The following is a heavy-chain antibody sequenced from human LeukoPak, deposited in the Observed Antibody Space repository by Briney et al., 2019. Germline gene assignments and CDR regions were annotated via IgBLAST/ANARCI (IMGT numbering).Heavy chain of an antibody. CDR3: ARSRGPRRVPAAVNFDY. D-gene: IGHD2-2*01. CDR1: GGSISSSSYY. V-gene: IGHV4-39*01. CDR2: INYSGST. Sequence: PSETLSLTCTVSGGSISSSSYYWGWIRQPPGKGLEWIGSINYSGSTYYNPSLKSRVTISVDTSKNQFSLKLSSVTAADTAVYYCARSRGPRRVPAAVNFDYWGQGTLVTVSS. J-gene: IGHJ4*02.